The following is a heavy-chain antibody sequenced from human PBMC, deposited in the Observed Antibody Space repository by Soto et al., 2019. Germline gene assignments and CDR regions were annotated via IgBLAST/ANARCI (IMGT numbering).Heavy chain of an antibody. V-gene: IGHV4-34*01. J-gene: IGHJ4*02. CDR2: INHSGST. CDR3: ARDKITGLFDY. CDR1: GGSFSGYY. Sequence: QVQLQPWGAGLLKPSETLSLTCAVYGGSFSGYYWTWIRQPPGTGLEWIGEINHSGSTNYNPSLKSRVTISVDTSKKQFSLKLTPVTAADTAVYYCARDKITGLFDYWGQGTLVTVSS. D-gene: IGHD2-8*02.